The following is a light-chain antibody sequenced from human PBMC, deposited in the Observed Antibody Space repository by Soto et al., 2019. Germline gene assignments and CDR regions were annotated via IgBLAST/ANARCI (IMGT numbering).Light chain of an antibody. CDR1: QGISNW. CDR2: NGS. CDR3: QQANSFPLT. J-gene: IGKJ4*01. V-gene: IGKV1-12*01. Sequence: DIQMTQSPSSVSASVGDRVSITCRASQGISNWLAWYQQKPGRAPKLLIYNGSSLQSGVPSRFSGTVSGTNVTLTISSLQPEDVATYYCQQANSFPLTVGGGTKVEIK.